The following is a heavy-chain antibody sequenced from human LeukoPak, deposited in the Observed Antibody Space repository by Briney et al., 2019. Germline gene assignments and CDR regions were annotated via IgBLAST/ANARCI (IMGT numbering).Heavy chain of an antibody. Sequence: SETLSLTCAVYGGSFSGYYWSWIRQPPGKGLEWIGEIYHSGSTNYNPSLKSRVTISVDKSKNQFSLKLSSVTAADTAVYYCAREVDTAMVRYFDYWGQGTLVTVSS. CDR1: GGSFSGYY. J-gene: IGHJ4*02. D-gene: IGHD5-18*01. CDR2: IYHSGST. CDR3: AREVDTAMVRYFDY. V-gene: IGHV4-34*01.